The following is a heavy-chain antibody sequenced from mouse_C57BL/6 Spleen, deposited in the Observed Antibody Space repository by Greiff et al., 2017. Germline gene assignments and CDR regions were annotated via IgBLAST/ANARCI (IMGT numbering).Heavy chain of an antibody. V-gene: IGHV1-7*01. CDR1: GYTFTSYW. CDR2: INPSSGYT. D-gene: IGHD2-5*01. Sequence: VKLSCKASGYTFTSYWMLWVKQRPGQGLEWIGYINPSSGYTKYNQKFKDKATLTADKSSSTAYMQLSSLTYEDSAVYYCASSPYYSNYYWFAYWGQGTLVTVSA. CDR3: ASSPYYSNYYWFAY. J-gene: IGHJ3*01.